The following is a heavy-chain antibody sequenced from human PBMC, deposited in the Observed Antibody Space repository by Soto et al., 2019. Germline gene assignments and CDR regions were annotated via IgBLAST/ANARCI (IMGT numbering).Heavy chain of an antibody. CDR2: VIPIFGTA. CDR3: ARGVPGIAAAGTRAGGYYYYYYGMDV. D-gene: IGHD6-13*01. V-gene: IGHV1-69*13. J-gene: IGHJ6*02. CDR1: GGTFSSYA. Sequence: GAPVKVSCKASGGTFSSYAISRVRQAPGQGLEWVGGVIPIFGTANYAQKFQGRVTITADESTSTAYMELSSLRSEDTAVYYCARGVPGIAAAGTRAGGYYYYYYGMDVWGQGTTVTVSS.